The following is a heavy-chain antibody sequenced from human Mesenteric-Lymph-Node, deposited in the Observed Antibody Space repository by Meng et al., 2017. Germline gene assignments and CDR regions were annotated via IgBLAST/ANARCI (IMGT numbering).Heavy chain of an antibody. J-gene: IGHJ6*02. CDR2: IRQDGSTK. CDR3: ATSNHELDYGLDV. V-gene: IGHV3-7*01. CDR1: GFTLSDYW. D-gene: IGHD3-10*01. Sequence: GESLKISCAASGFTLSDYWMTWVRQAPGKGLEWVANIRQDGSTKNYVASVKGRFTISRDNAKNSLFLQLNSLRAEDTSLYYCATSNHELDYGLDVWGQGTTVTVSS.